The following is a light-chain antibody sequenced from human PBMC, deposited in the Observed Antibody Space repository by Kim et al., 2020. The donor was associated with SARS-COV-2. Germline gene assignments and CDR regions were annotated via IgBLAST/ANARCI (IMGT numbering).Light chain of an antibody. CDR3: QQYNSYST. V-gene: IGKV1-5*03. CDR1: QSISDL. CDR2: KAS. J-gene: IGKJ1*01. Sequence: DIQMTQSPSTLSASVGDRVTITCRASQSISDLLAWYQQKPGKAPKLLIYKASSLESEVPSRFSGSGSGTEFTLTINSLQPDDFATYYCQQYNSYSTFGQGTKVDIK.